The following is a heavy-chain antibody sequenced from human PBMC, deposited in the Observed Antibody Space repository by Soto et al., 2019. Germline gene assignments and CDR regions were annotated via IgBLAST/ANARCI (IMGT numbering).Heavy chain of an antibody. J-gene: IGHJ6*02. V-gene: IGHV5-51*01. CDR2: IYPGDSDT. D-gene: IGHD3-10*01. CDR3: ARLRVRGANYYYYGMDV. CDR1: GYSFTSYW. Sequence: RGESLKISCKGSGYSFTSYWIGWVRQMPGKGLEWMGIIYPGDSDTRYSPSFQGQVTISADKSISTAYLQWSSLKASDTAMYYCARLRVRGANYYYYGMDVWGQGTTVTVSS.